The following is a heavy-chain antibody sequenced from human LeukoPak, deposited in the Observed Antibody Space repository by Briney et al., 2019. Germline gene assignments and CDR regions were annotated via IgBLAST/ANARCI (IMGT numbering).Heavy chain of an antibody. CDR3: ARDLVTVTKGFDI. D-gene: IGHD4-17*01. CDR1: ADSFSSHY. J-gene: IGHJ3*02. Sequence: SETLSLACAVSADSFSSHYWTWIRQSPGKGLEWIGYISYIGSTNYNPSLKSRVTISIDTSKNQFSLKLRSVTAADTAVYYCARDLVTVTKGFDIWGQGTMVSVSS. V-gene: IGHV4-59*11. CDR2: ISYIGST.